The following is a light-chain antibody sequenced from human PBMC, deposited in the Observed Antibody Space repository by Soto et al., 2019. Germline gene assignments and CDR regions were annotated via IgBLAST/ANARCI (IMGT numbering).Light chain of an antibody. CDR1: SSDVGGYNY. V-gene: IGLV2-14*01. Sequence: QSVLTQPASVSGSPGQSITLSCTGTSSDVGGYNYVSWYQQHPGRAPKVMIFEVSNRPSGVSDRFSGSKSDNTASLTISGLQAEDEADYYCSSYSSNNTWVFGGGTKLTVL. CDR2: EVS. CDR3: SSYSSNNTWV. J-gene: IGLJ3*02.